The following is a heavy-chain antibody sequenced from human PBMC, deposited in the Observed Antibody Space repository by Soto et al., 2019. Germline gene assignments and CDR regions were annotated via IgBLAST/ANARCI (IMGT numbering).Heavy chain of an antibody. D-gene: IGHD2-15*01. CDR2: IYWDDDK. V-gene: IGHV2-5*02. CDR1: GFSLSTSGVG. CDR3: AHREDIVGGGWFDP. J-gene: IGHJ5*02. Sequence: QITLKESGPTLVKPTQTLTLTCTFSGFSLSTSGVGVGWIRQPPGKALEWLALIYWDDDKRYSPSLKSRLTITKDTSKNQVVLTMTNMDPVDTATYYGAHREDIVGGGWFDPWGQGTLVTVSS.